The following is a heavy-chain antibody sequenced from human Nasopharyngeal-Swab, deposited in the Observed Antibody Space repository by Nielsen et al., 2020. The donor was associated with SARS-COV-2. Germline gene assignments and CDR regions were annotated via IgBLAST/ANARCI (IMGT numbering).Heavy chain of an antibody. CDR2: ISYDGNIK. CDR1: GFTFSNYG. CDR3: AKAFGEDQLAEDAFDA. V-gene: IGHV3-30*18. J-gene: IGHJ3*01. Sequence: GGSLRLSCAASGFTFSNYGMHWVRRAPGKGLEWVAVISYDGNIKSYADSVRGRFLISRDNSHNTLYLQMSRLRTEDRAVYYCAKAFGEDQLAEDAFDACGQGTMGTVSS. D-gene: IGHD3-16*01.